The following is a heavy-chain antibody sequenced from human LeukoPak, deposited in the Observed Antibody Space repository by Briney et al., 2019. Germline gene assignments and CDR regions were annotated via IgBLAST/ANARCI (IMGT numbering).Heavy chain of an antibody. CDR2: ISWNSRSI. V-gene: IGHV3-9*03. J-gene: IGHJ4*02. CDR3: AKEGSSWSTFDY. D-gene: IGHD6-13*01. CDR1: GFSIHTYT. Sequence: GGSLRLSCDASGFSIHTYTMYWVRQAPGQGLEWVSGISWNSRSIAYADSVKGRFTISRDNAKNSLYLQMNSLRAEDMALYYCAKEGSSWSTFDYWGQGTLVTVSS.